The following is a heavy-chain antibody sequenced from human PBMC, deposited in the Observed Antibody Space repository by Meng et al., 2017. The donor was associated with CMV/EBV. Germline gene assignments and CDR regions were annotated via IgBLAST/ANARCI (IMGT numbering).Heavy chain of an antibody. Sequence: GESLKISCAASGFTFSSYGMHWVRQAPGKGLEWVAFIRYDGSNKYYADSVKGRFTISRDNSKNTRYLKMNSLRAEDTAVYYCATWPYSSSYYYYGMDVWGQGTTVTVSS. CDR3: ATWPYSSSYYYYGMDV. J-gene: IGHJ6*02. D-gene: IGHD6-6*01. CDR2: IRYDGSNK. CDR1: GFTFSSYG. V-gene: IGHV3-30*02.